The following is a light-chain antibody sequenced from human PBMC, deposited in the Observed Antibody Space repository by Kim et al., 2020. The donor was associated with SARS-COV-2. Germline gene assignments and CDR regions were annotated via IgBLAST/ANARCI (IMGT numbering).Light chain of an antibody. J-gene: IGLJ3*02. CDR3: QAWVSSTWV. CDR1: KLGDNY. Sequence: SYELTQPPSVSVSPGQPASLTCSGDKLGDNYVCWYQQKPGQSPVLLIYQDTKRPSGIPERFSGSNSGNTATLTISGTQAMDEADYYCQAWVSSTWVFGGGTQLTVL. CDR2: QDT. V-gene: IGLV3-1*01.